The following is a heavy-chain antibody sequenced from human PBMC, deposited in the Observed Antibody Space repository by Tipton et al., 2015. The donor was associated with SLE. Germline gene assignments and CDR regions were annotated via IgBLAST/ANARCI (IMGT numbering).Heavy chain of an antibody. Sequence: TLSLTCTVSGGSISSYYWSWIRQPPGKGLEWIGYIYYSRSTNYNPSLKSRVTISVDTSKNQFSLKMNSVTAADTAVYYCARDSDSSPGEYFDYWGQGTLVTVSS. CDR3: ARDSDSSPGEYFDY. V-gene: IGHV4-59*01. D-gene: IGHD3-22*01. CDR1: GGSISSYY. CDR2: IYYSRST. J-gene: IGHJ4*02.